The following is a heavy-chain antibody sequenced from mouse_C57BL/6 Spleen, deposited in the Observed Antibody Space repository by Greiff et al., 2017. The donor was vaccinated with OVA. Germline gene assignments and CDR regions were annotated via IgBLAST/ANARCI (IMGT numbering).Heavy chain of an antibody. J-gene: IGHJ1*03. V-gene: IGHV5-4*01. D-gene: IGHD1-1*01. Sequence: EVQVVESGGGLVKPGGSLKLSCAASGFTFSSYAMSWVRQTPEKRLEWVATISDGGSYTYYPDNVKGRFTISRDNAKNNLYLQMSHLKSEDTAMYYCARGGTTVFDVWGTGTTVTVSS. CDR3: ARGGTTVFDV. CDR2: ISDGGSYT. CDR1: GFTFSSYA.